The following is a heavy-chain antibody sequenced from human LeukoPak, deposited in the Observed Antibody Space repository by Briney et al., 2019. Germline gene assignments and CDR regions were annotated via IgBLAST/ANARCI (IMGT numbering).Heavy chain of an antibody. CDR1: GYPFTGYY. V-gene: IGHV1-2*02. CDR3: ARDVDSSSHFDY. CDR2: INPNSGGT. J-gene: IGHJ4*02. Sequence: ASVKVSCKASGYPFTGYYMHWVRQAPGQGLEWMGWINPNSGGTNYAQKFQGRVTMTRDTSISTAYMELSRLRSDDTAVYYCARDVDSSSHFDYWGQGTLVTVSS. D-gene: IGHD6-13*01.